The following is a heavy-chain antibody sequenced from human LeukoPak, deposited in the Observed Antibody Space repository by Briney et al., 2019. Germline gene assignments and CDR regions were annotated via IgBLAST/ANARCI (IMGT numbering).Heavy chain of an antibody. CDR1: GYTFTTYA. V-gene: IGHV1-3*01. CDR3: ARGRYCTTTSCLNWFDP. CDR2: INDGNGDT. J-gene: IGHJ5*02. Sequence: ASVKVSCKASGYTFTTYAMHWVRQAPGQRLEWMGWINDGNGDTKYSQKFQGRVTITRDTSASTAYMELSSLRSEDTGVYYCARGRYCTTTSCLNWFDPWGQGTLVTVSS. D-gene: IGHD2-2*01.